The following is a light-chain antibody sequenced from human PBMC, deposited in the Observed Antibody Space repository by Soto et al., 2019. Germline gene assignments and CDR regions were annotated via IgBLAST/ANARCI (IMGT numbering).Light chain of an antibody. CDR2: DAS. CDR3: QQSDSLPFT. J-gene: IGKJ5*01. Sequence: DIQMTQSPSSLSASVGDRVTITCRASQDISNYLNWYQQRPGKAPKLLIYDASNLERGVPSRFSGTRSGTHFTFAITSLQPEDVATYYCQQSDSLPFTFRQGTRLEI. V-gene: IGKV1-33*01. CDR1: QDISNY.